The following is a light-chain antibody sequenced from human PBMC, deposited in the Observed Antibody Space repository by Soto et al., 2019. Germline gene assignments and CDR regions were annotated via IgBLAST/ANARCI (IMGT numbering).Light chain of an antibody. Sequence: EIVLKQSPGTLSLSPGERATLSCRASQSVSNNYLAWYQQKPGQAPRLLIYGASNRATGIPDRFSGSGSGTNFTLKISRVEAEDVGVYYCMQALQTPWTFGQGTKV. CDR2: GAS. CDR3: MQALQTPWT. V-gene: IGKV3-20*01. J-gene: IGKJ1*01. CDR1: QSVSNNY.